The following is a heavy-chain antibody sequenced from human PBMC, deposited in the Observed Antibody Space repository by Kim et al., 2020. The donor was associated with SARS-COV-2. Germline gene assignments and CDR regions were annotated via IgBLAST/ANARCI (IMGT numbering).Heavy chain of an antibody. V-gene: IGHV1-2*02. CDR1: GYTFTGYY. J-gene: IGHJ4*02. CDR2: INPNSGGT. CDR3: ARDATSGSLSPDY. Sequence: ASVKVSCKASGYTFTGYYMHWVRQAPGQGLEWMGWINPNSGGTNYAQKFQGRVTMTRDTSISTAYMELSRLRSDDTAVYYCARDATSGSLSPDYWGQGTLVTVSS. D-gene: IGHD3-10*01.